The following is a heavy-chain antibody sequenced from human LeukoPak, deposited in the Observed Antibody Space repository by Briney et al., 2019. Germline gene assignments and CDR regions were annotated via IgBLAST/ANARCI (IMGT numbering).Heavy chain of an antibody. J-gene: IGHJ4*02. CDR3: GRIGTVGATDF. V-gene: IGHV3-23*01. CDR2: LTDSGGHT. D-gene: IGHD1-26*01. CDR1: GFTFSSHG. Sequence: GRSLRLSCAASGFTFSSHGMIWVRQAPGKGLEWISALTDSGGHTFYSDSVKGRFTISRDNPRNSLYLQMNSLRVEDTAIYYCGRIGTVGATDFWGQGTLVIVSS.